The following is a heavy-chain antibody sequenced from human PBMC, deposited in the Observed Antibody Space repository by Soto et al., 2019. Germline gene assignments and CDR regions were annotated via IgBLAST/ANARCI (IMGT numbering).Heavy chain of an antibody. V-gene: IGHV1-2*02. J-gene: IGHJ3*02. D-gene: IGHD3-3*01. CDR1: GYPVTAYY. CDR2: INPATGAA. CDR3: ARGGGVGVAGSAAFDM. Sequence: VQSGAVXKKPGASVTVSCSXSGYPVTAYYMHWVRQAPGRGLXGMGGINPATGAAKYTQTFQGRVTMTRDPSTSTVFMELSGLTSEDPAVFYCARGGGVGVAGSAAFDMWGQGTLVTVSS.